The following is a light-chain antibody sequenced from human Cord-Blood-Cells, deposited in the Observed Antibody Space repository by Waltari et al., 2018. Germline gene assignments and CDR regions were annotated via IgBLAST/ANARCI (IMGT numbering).Light chain of an antibody. CDR3: QQRSNWPPIT. CDR2: DAS. Sequence: EIVLTQSPATLSLSPGERATLPYRASQSVSSYLAWYQQKPGQAPRHLIYDASNRATGIPARFSGSGSGTDFTLTISSLEPEDFAVYYCQQRSNWPPITFGQGTRLEIK. CDR1: QSVSSY. J-gene: IGKJ5*01. V-gene: IGKV3-11*01.